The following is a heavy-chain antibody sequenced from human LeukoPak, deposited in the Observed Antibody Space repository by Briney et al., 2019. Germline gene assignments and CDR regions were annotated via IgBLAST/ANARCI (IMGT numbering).Heavy chain of an antibody. D-gene: IGHD3-22*01. CDR3: ARGAYNSGGTLEI. V-gene: IGHV3-21*01. J-gene: IGHJ4*02. Sequence: GGSLRLYCAASGFTFSSYSMNWVRQAPGKGLEWVSYISTSGNYIYYSDSVKGRFTISRDNAKSSLYLQMHSLRADDTAVYYCARGAYNSGGTLEIWGQGTLVTVSS. CDR2: ISTSGNYI. CDR1: GFTFSSYS.